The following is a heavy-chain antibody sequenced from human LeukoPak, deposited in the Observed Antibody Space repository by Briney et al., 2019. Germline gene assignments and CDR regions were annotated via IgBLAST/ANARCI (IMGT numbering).Heavy chain of an antibody. CDR1: GGSMSRYY. V-gene: IGHV4-59*08. CDR3: ARFGCCSGGSCYWVFDY. J-gene: IGHJ4*02. CDR2: IYYTGSP. D-gene: IGHD2-15*01. Sequence: SETLSLTCTVSGGSMSRYYWSWIRQPPGKGLEWIGYIYYTGSPNYNPSLKGRVTMSVDASKYQFSLELNSVTAADTAVYYCARFGCCSGGSCYWVFDYWGQGTLVTVSS.